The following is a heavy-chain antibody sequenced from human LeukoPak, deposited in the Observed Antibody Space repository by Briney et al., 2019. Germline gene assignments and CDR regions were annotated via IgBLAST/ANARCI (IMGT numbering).Heavy chain of an antibody. CDR3: AKDRSISSWYYFDY. CDR1: GFTFSSYA. J-gene: IGHJ4*02. Sequence: PGGSLRLSCAASGFTFSSYAMSWVRQAPGKGLEWVSLISGSGGSTYYADSVKGRFTISRDNSKNTLYLQMNSLRAEDTAIYYCAKDRSISSWYYFDYWGQGTLVTVSS. V-gene: IGHV3-23*01. CDR2: ISGSGGST. D-gene: IGHD6-13*01.